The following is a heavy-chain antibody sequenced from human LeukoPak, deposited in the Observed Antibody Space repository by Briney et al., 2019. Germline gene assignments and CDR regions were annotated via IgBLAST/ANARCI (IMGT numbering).Heavy chain of an antibody. J-gene: IGHJ4*02. CDR3: AKGGWTLLGGTHNDY. D-gene: IGHD3-10*01. CDR1: GFTFDDYA. CDR2: ISGSGGST. V-gene: IGHV3-23*01. Sequence: PGGSLRLSCAASGFTFDDYAIHWVRQAPGKGLEWVSAISGSGGSTYYADSVKGRFTISRDNSKNTLYLQMNSLRAEDTAVYYCAKGGWTLLGGTHNDYWGQGTLVTVSS.